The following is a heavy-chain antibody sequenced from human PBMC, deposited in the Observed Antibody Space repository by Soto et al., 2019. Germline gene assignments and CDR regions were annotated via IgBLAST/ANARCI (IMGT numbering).Heavy chain of an antibody. CDR3: ARGDSPYGSGSYYKASPFDY. CDR2: IIPIFGTA. J-gene: IGHJ4*02. CDR1: GGTFSSYA. Sequence: QVQLVQSGAEVKKPGSSVKVSCKASGGTFSSYAISWVRQAPGQGLEWMGGIIPIFGTANYAQKFQGRVTITADESTGAAYMELSSLRSEDTAVYYCARGDSPYGSGSYYKASPFDYWGQGTLVTVSS. D-gene: IGHD3-10*01. V-gene: IGHV1-69*01.